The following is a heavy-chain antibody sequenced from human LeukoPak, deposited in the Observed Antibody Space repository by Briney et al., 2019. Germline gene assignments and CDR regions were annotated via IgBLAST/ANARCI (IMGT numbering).Heavy chain of an antibody. CDR3: ARGVYDSSGYYYANDY. J-gene: IGHJ4*02. CDR2: IYYSGST. D-gene: IGHD3-22*01. V-gene: IGHV4-31*11. Sequence: SETLSLTCAVYGGSFSGYYWSWIRQHPGKGLEWIGYIYYSGSTYYNPSLKSRVTISVDTSKNQFSLKLGSVTAADTAVYYCARGVYDSSGYYYANDYWGQGTLVTVSS. CDR1: GGSFSGYY.